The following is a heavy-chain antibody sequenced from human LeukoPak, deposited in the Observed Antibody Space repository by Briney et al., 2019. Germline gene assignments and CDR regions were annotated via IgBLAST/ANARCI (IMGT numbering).Heavy chain of an antibody. CDR3: AKIARPGSEDY. Sequence: SGGSLRLSCAASGFTFSSYWMSWVRQAPGKGLEWVANIKQDGSEKYYVDSVKGRFTISRDNAKNSLYLQMNSLRAEDTAVYYCAKIARPGSEDYWGQGTLVTVSS. CDR2: IKQDGSEK. CDR1: GFTFSSYW. V-gene: IGHV3-7*01. D-gene: IGHD3-10*01. J-gene: IGHJ4*02.